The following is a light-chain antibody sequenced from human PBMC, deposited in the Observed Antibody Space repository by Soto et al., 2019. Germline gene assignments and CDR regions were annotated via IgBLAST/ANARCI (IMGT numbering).Light chain of an antibody. CDR3: SSYTSSSIVV. V-gene: IGLV2-14*01. Sequence: QSALTQPASVSGSPGQSITISCTGTSRDVGGYNYVSWYQQRPGKAPKLMIYDVSNRPSGVSNRFSGSKSGNTASLSISGLQAEDEADYYCSSYTSSSIVVFGGGTKLTVL. CDR1: SRDVGGYNY. CDR2: DVS. J-gene: IGLJ2*01.